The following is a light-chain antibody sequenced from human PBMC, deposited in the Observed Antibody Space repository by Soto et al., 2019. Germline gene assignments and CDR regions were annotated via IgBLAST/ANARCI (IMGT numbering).Light chain of an antibody. Sequence: EIVMTQAPATLSVSPGERATLSCRASQSVSSNLAWYQQNPGQAPRLLIYGASPRATGIPARFSGSGSGTEFTLTISSLQSEDFAVYYCQQYNNWPGTFGQGTKVDI. J-gene: IGKJ1*01. CDR2: GAS. CDR1: QSVSSN. V-gene: IGKV3-15*01. CDR3: QQYNNWPGT.